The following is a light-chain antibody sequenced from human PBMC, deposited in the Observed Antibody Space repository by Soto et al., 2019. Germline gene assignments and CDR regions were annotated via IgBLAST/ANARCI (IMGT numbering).Light chain of an antibody. CDR1: QSVGSN. CDR3: QQYNNWPPDRT. V-gene: IGKV3-15*01. J-gene: IGKJ1*01. Sequence: EIVMTQSPATLSVSPGERATLSCRASQSVGSNLAWYQQKPGQAHRLLIYGASTRATGIPARFSGSGSGTEFTLTISSLQSEDCAIYFCQQYNNWPPDRTFGQGTKVEIK. CDR2: GAS.